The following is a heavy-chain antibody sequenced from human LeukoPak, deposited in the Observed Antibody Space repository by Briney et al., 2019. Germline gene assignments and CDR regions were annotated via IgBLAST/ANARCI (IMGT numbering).Heavy chain of an antibody. CDR3: AKDSVGLQAFDI. CDR2: ISWNSGSI. CDR1: GFTVGNNH. Sequence: GGSLRLSCLASGFTVGNNHMSWVRQAPGKGLEWVSGISWNSGSIGYADSVKGRFTISRDNAKNSLYLQMNSLRAEDTALYYCAKDSVGLQAFDIWGQGTMVTVSS. J-gene: IGHJ3*02. V-gene: IGHV3-9*01. D-gene: IGHD2-15*01.